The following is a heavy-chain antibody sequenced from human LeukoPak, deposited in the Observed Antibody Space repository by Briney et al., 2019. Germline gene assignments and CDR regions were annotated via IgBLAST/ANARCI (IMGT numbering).Heavy chain of an antibody. CDR1: GFTFNSAW. CDR2: ISYDGSNK. D-gene: IGHD2-2*01. Sequence: GGSLRLSCAASGFTFNSAWMNWVRQAPGKGLEWVAVISYDGSNKYYADSVKGRFTISRDNSKNTLYLQMNSLRAEDTAVYYCARDEGYCSSTSCPYYYYGMDVWGQGTTVTVSS. CDR3: ARDEGYCSSTSCPYYYYGMDV. V-gene: IGHV3-30-3*01. J-gene: IGHJ6*02.